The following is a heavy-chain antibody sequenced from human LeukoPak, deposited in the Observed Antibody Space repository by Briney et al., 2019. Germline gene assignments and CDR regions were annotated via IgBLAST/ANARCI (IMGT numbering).Heavy chain of an antibody. CDR2: INPNSGGT. J-gene: IGHJ4*02. CDR1: GYTFTGYY. CDR3: ARGYCSSTSCYYYFDY. D-gene: IGHD2-2*01. Sequence: EASVKVSCKASGYTFTGYYMHWVRQAPGQGLEWMGWINPNSGGTNYAQKFQGRVTMTRDTSISTAYMELSRLRSDDTAVYYCARGYCSSTSCYYYFDYWGQGTLVTVSS. V-gene: IGHV1-2*02.